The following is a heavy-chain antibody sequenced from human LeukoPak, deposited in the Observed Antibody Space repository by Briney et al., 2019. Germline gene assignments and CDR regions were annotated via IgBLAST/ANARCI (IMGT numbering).Heavy chain of an antibody. J-gene: IGHJ4*02. Sequence: GGSLRLSCAASGFTFSSYGMHWVRQAPGKGLEWVAVISYDGSNKYYADSVKGRFTISRDNSKNTLYLQMNSLRAEDTAVYYCAMIAAAGTSDYWGQGPWSPSPQ. V-gene: IGHV3-30*03. CDR3: AMIAAAGTSDY. CDR1: GFTFSSYG. CDR2: ISYDGSNK. D-gene: IGHD6-13*01.